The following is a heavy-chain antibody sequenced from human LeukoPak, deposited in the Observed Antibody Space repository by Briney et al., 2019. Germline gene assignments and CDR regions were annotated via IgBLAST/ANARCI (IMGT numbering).Heavy chain of an antibody. J-gene: IGHJ6*04. V-gene: IGHV4-61*01. Sequence: PSETLSLTCTVSGGSVSSGSYYWSCLRQPPGQGLEWIGYIYYSGSTNYNPSLKSRLTISVDTSKNQFSLKLSSVTAADTAVYYCARAPLTTVNRGGMDVWGKGTTVTVSS. CDR2: IYYSGST. CDR1: GGSVSSGSYY. D-gene: IGHD4-17*01. CDR3: ARAPLTTVNRGGMDV.